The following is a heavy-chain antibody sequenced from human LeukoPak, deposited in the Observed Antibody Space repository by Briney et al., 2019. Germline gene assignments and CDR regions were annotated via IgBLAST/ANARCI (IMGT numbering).Heavy chain of an antibody. V-gene: IGHV1-3*01. J-gene: IGHJ5*02. Sequence: ASVKVSCKASGYTFTSYAMHWVRQAPGQRLEWMGWINAGNGNTKYSQKFQGRVTITRDTSASTAYMELSSLRPEDTAVYYCARGCGGSCQSDFDPWGQGTLVTVSS. CDR1: GYTFTSYA. D-gene: IGHD2-15*01. CDR3: ARGCGGSCQSDFDP. CDR2: INAGNGNT.